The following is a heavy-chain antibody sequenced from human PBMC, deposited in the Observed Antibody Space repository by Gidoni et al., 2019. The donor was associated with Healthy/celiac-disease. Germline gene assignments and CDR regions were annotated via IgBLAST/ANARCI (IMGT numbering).Heavy chain of an antibody. D-gene: IGHD3-22*01. CDR3: ARDKERYDTDLQGYYYGMDV. CDR2: TYYRSKWYN. Sequence: QVQLQQSGPGLVKPSQTLSLTCAISGDSVSSHSAAWNWIRQSPSRGLEWLGRTYYRSKWYNDYAVSVKSRITINPDTSKNQFSLQLNSVTPEDTAVYYCARDKERYDTDLQGYYYGMDVWGQGTTVTVSS. CDR1: GDSVSSHSAA. V-gene: IGHV6-1*01. J-gene: IGHJ6*02.